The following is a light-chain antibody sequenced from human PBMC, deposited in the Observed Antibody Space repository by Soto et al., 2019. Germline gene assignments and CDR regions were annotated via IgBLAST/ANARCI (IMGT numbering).Light chain of an antibody. Sequence: EIVLTQSPATLSLSPGERATLSCRASQSVRSYLAWYQQKPGQAPRLLIYDASNRATDIPARFSGSRSGAEFTLTINSLQSEDFAVYYCHHFNTWPPKAFGQGTKVDIK. CDR1: QSVRSY. V-gene: IGKV3-11*01. CDR2: DAS. CDR3: HHFNTWPPKA. J-gene: IGKJ1*01.